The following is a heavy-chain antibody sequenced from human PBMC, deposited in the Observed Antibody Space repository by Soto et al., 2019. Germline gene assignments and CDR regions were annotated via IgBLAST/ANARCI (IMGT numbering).Heavy chain of an antibody. Sequence: PGGSLRLSCAASGFTYSTYTMHWVRQAPGRGLEWVAIIWYDATKKYYAESVKGRFTISRDNSKNTLYLQMNSLSAEDTAIYYCAKVSSSWYAGFFDLWGQGTLVTVSS. D-gene: IGHD6-13*01. CDR3: AKVSSSWYAGFFDL. CDR1: GFTYSTYT. J-gene: IGHJ4*02. V-gene: IGHV3-33*06. CDR2: IWYDATKK.